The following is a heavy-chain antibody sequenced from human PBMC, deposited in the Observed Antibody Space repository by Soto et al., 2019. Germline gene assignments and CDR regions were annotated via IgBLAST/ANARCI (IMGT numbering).Heavy chain of an antibody. D-gene: IGHD2-15*01. V-gene: IGHV1-18*01. J-gene: IGHJ4*02. CDR1: GYTFTSYG. CDR2: ISAYNGNT. CDR3: VVAAHPSFFYY. Sequence: QVQLVQSGAEVKKPGASVKVSCKASGYTFTSYGITWVRPAPGQGLEWMGWISAYNGNTNQAQKLQGRVTMPTDTPTSTAYMELRSRRSDDTAGYYCVVAAHPSFFYYWGQGTLVTVSS.